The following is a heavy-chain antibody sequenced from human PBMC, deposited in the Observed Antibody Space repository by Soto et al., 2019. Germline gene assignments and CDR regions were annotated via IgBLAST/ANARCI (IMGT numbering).Heavy chain of an antibody. D-gene: IGHD2-8*01. J-gene: IGHJ4*01. CDR3: VSWVSAHFDY. Sequence: GSLRLSCAASGFTFDSPYSHGMSWVRQSPGKGPEWVSTISSNGANTHYAESVKGRFTISKDASRNTVHLHMNSLRAEDTATYFCVSWVSAHFDYWGHGTPVTSPQ. CDR1: GFTFDSPYSHG. CDR2: ISSNGANT. V-gene: IGHV3-23*01.